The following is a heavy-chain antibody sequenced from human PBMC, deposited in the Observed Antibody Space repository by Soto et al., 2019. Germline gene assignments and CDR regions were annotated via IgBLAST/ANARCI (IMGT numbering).Heavy chain of an antibody. V-gene: IGHV1-24*01. J-gene: IGHJ6*02. CDR1: GYTLTELS. CDR2: FDPEDGET. Sequence: SSVKVSCKVSGYTLTELSMHWVRQAPGKGLEWMGGFDPEDGETLYAQKFQGRVTMTEDTSTDTAYMELSSLRSEDTAVYYCATDGIAVAGNSGYGMDVWGQGTTVTVSS. D-gene: IGHD6-19*01. CDR3: ATDGIAVAGNSGYGMDV.